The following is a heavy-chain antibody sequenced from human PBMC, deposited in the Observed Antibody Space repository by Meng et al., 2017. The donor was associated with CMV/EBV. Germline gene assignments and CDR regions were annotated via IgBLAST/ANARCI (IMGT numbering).Heavy chain of an antibody. CDR2: IYYSGST. D-gene: IGHD4-17*01. CDR1: GGSISSSSYY. V-gene: IGHV4-39*07. J-gene: IGHJ4*02. Sequence: KLQESGPGLVKPSETLSLTCTVSGGSISSSSYYWGWIRQPPGKGLEWIGSIYYSGSTYYNPSLKSRVTISVDTSKNQFSLKLSSVTAADTAVYYCARDYGDLRQDYWGQGTLVTVSS. CDR3: ARDYGDLRQDY.